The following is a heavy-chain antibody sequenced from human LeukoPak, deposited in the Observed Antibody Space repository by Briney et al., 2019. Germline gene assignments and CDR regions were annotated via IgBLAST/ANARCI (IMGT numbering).Heavy chain of an antibody. V-gene: IGHV4-59*08. CDR3: ARQHDSSGYYAGFDY. Sequence: SETLSLTCAVYGGAFSGYYWNWIRQPPGKGLEWIGYIYYSGSTNYNPSLKSRVTISVDTSKNQFSLKLSSVTAADTAVYYCARQHDSSGYYAGFDYWGQGTLVTVSS. CDR1: GGAFSGYY. CDR2: IYYSGST. J-gene: IGHJ4*02. D-gene: IGHD3-22*01.